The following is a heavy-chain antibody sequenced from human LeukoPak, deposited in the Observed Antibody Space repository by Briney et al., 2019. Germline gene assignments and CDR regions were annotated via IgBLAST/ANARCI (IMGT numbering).Heavy chain of an antibody. CDR3: ARDLVGKVDP. CDR2: INHSGST. J-gene: IGHJ5*02. D-gene: IGHD2-2*01. Sequence: PSETLSLTCAVYGGSFSGYYWSWIRQPPGKGLEWIGEINHSGSTNYNPSLKSRVTISVDTSKNQSSLKLSSVTAADTAVYYCARDLVGKVDPWGQGTLVTVSS. CDR1: GGSFSGYY. V-gene: IGHV4-34*01.